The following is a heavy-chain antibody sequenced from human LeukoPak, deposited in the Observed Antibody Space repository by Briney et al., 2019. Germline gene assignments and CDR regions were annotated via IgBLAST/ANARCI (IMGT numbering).Heavy chain of an antibody. Sequence: GGSLRLSCAASGFTFSSYSMNWVRQAPGKGLEWVSSISSSSSYIYYADSVKGRFTISRDNAKNSLYLQMNSLRAEDTAVYYCARDLRGSSTLDAWGKGTTVTVSS. CDR3: ARDLRGSSTLDA. CDR1: GFTFSSYS. V-gene: IGHV3-21*01. CDR2: ISSSSSYI. J-gene: IGHJ6*04. D-gene: IGHD1-26*01.